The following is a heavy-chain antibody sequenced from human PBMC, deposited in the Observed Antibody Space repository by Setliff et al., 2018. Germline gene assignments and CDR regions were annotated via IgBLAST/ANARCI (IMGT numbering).Heavy chain of an antibody. CDR3: ARHHAQYYSDSSGYFYEDWYFDL. CDR1: GGSISTYY. Sequence: SETLSLTCTVSGGSISTYYWSWIRQPPGKGLEWIGSIYYSGSTYYNPSLSSRVTISVDTSNNQFSLNLRSVTAADTAVYYCARHHAQYYSDSSGYFYEDWYFDLWGRGTLVTVS. D-gene: IGHD3-22*01. CDR2: IYYSGST. J-gene: IGHJ2*01. V-gene: IGHV4-59*08.